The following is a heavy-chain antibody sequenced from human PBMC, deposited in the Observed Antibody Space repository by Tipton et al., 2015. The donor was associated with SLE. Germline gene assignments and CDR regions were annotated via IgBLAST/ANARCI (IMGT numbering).Heavy chain of an antibody. Sequence: SLRLSCAASGFSVDDNYMSWVRQTPERGLEWVSRIDTDGTITNYADSVRGRFTISRDNAKNTLFLQMNSLRAEDTAVYYCARGSSSIDYWGQGALVTVSS. D-gene: IGHD2-2*01. J-gene: IGHJ4*02. V-gene: IGHV3-74*01. CDR3: ARGSSSIDY. CDR1: GFSVDDNY. CDR2: IDTDGTIT.